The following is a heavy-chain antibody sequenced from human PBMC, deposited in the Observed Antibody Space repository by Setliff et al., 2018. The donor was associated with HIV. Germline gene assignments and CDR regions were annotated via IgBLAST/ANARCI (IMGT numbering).Heavy chain of an antibody. V-gene: IGHV1-3*03. CDR1: GYTFTSYA. Sequence: GASVKVSCKASGYTFTSYAIHWMRQAPGQRLEWMGWINAGNGNTQFSQEFQGRVTITRDTSASTAYMELSSLRSEDMAVYHCARGIYDFWTGYADYWGPGTLVTVSS. D-gene: IGHD3-3*01. CDR2: INAGNGNT. CDR3: ARGIYDFWTGYADY. J-gene: IGHJ4*02.